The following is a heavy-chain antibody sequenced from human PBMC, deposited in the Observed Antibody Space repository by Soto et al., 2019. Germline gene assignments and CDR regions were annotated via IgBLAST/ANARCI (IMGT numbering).Heavy chain of an antibody. Sequence: QVQLQESGPGLVKPSQTLSLTCTVSGGSISSGGYYWSWIRQHPGKGLEWIGYIYYSGSTYYNPSLRSRVTISVDTSKNQFSLKLSSVTAADTAVYYGARAVFTVATIATPFDYWGQGTLVTVSS. CDR1: GGSISSGGYY. J-gene: IGHJ4*02. CDR2: IYYSGST. CDR3: ARAVFTVATIATPFDY. D-gene: IGHD5-12*01. V-gene: IGHV4-31*03.